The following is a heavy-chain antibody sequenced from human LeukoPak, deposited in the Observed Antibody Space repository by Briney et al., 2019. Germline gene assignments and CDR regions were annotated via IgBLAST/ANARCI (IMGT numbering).Heavy chain of an antibody. CDR3: ARIGVVVPSAWFDP. CDR2: ISVNNGNT. V-gene: IGHV1-18*01. Sequence: GASVKVSCKASGYTFAIFGISWVRQAPGQGLEWMGWISVNNGNTNYAQKFQDRVTMTADTSTSTAYVELRSLRSDDTAVYYCARIGVVVPSAWFDPWGQGTLVTVSS. D-gene: IGHD2-2*01. CDR1: GYTFAIFG. J-gene: IGHJ5*02.